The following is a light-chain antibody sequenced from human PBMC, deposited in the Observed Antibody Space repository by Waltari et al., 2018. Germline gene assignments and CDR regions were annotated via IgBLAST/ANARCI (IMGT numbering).Light chain of an antibody. CDR1: QSVSSN. V-gene: IGKV3-15*01. J-gene: IGKJ1*01. CDR2: GAS. Sequence: ELVMTQSPATLSVSPGERATLSCRASQSVSSNLAWYQQKPGQAPRLLIYGASTRATGIPARFSGSGSGTEFTLTISSMQSEDFAVYYCQQYNNWPPWRTFGQGTKVEIK. CDR3: QQYNNWPPWRT.